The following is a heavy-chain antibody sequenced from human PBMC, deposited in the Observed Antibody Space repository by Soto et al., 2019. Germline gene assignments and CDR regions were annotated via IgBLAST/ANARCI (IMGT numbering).Heavy chain of an antibody. J-gene: IGHJ5*02. V-gene: IGHV2-5*01. D-gene: IGHD6-19*01. Sequence: SGPTLVNPTQTLTLTCSFSGFSLRTSGVGVGWIRQPPGKALEWLGFIYWNDDKRYSPSLKSRLTITKDTSKNQVVLTMTNMDPVDTATXYCAKSGSSRWYDWFDPWGQGTLVTVSS. CDR1: GFSLRTSGVG. CDR2: IYWNDDK. CDR3: AKSGSSRWYDWFDP.